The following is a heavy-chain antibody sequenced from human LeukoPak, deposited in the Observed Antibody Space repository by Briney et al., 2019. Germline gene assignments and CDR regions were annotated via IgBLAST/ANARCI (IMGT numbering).Heavy chain of an antibody. V-gene: IGHV4-34*01. CDR2: INHSGST. Sequence: PSETLSLTCAVYGGSFSGYYWSWIRQPPGKGLEWIGEINHSGSTNYNPSLKSRVTISVDTSKNQFSLKLSSVTAADTAVYYCARGPERELLSPFDYWGQGTLVTVSS. CDR3: ARGPERELLSPFDY. D-gene: IGHD3-10*01. CDR1: GGSFSGYY. J-gene: IGHJ4*02.